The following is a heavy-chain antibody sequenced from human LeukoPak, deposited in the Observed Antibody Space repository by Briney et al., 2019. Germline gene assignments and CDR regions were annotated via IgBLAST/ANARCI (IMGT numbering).Heavy chain of an antibody. CDR2: ISTSGSYL. CDR1: GFTFSSYA. V-gene: IGHV3-21*01. Sequence: GGSLRLSCAASGFTFSSYAINWVRQAPGKGLEWVSSISTSGSYLYYADSVKGRFTISRDNAKSSLYLQMNSLRAEDTAVYYCARDGGAYDSSGYYVYFDYWGQGTLVTVSS. J-gene: IGHJ4*02. D-gene: IGHD3-22*01. CDR3: ARDGGAYDSSGYYVYFDY.